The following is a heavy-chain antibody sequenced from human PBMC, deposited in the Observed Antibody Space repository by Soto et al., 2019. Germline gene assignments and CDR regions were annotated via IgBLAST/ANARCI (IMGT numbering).Heavy chain of an antibody. CDR3: ARDPGLYLSGGSCYFNWFDP. J-gene: IGHJ5*02. V-gene: IGHV1-3*01. CDR2: INAGNGNT. CDR1: GYTFTNYA. Sequence: ASVKVSCKASGYTFTNYAMHLVRQAPGQRLEWMGWINAGNGNTKYSQKFQGRVTITRDTSASTAYMELSSLRHEDTAVYHSARDPGLYLSGGSCYFNWFDPCGQRPLVPVSS. D-gene: IGHD2-15*01.